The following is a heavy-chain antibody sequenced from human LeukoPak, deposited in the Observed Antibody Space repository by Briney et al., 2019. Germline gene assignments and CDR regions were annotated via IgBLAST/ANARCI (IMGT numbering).Heavy chain of an antibody. CDR1: GFTFSRYD. CDR2: VSYDGSNT. D-gene: IGHD6-13*01. Sequence: GGSLRLSCAASGFTFSRYDMHWVRQAPGKGLEWVADVSYDGSNTFYADSVKGRFTISRDNSKTTLYLQMDSLKAGDTAVYYCAKDTAAGTADGYFDYWGQGTLVTVSA. CDR3: AKDTAAGTADGYFDY. V-gene: IGHV3-30*18. J-gene: IGHJ4*02.